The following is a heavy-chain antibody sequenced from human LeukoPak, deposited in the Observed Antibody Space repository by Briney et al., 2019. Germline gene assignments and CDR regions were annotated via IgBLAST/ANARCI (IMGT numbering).Heavy chain of an antibody. D-gene: IGHD5-12*01. CDR1: GFTLSSYS. V-gene: IGHV3-48*01. J-gene: IGHJ4*02. Sequence: GGTLRLSCAASGFTLSSYSMNWVRQAPGKGLEWVSYISSSSSTIYYADSVKGRFTISRDNAKNSLYLQMNSLRAEDTAVYYCARRGSGHGFDYWGQGTLVIVSS. CDR3: ARRGSGHGFDY. CDR2: ISSSSSTI.